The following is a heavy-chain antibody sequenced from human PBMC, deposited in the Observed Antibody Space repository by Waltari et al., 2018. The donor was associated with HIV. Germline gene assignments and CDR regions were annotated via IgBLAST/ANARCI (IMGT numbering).Heavy chain of an antibody. J-gene: IGHJ4*02. CDR1: GFTVSSNY. V-gene: IGHV3-53*02. CDR3: AGGVVAATPPDY. Sequence: EVQLVETGGGLIQPGGSLRLSCAASGFTVSSNYVSWVRQAPGKGRGLLSVIYSGGSTYCADSGKGRFTISRDNSKSTLYLQMNSLGAEDTAVYYCAGGVVAATPPDYWGQGTLVTVSS. CDR2: IYSGGST. D-gene: IGHD2-15*01.